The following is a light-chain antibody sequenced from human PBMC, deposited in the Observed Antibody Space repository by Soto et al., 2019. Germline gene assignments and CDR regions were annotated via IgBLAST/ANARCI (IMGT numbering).Light chain of an antibody. CDR2: DAS. V-gene: IGKV3-20*01. CDR1: QSVSSTY. Sequence: IVLTQSPGTLSLSPGERATLSCRASQSVSSTYLTWYHQKPGQAPRLLIDDASRRATGIPDRFSGSGSATDFSLTISRLEPEDFAVYYCQHYDSSRWTFGLGTKVDIK. CDR3: QHYDSSRWT. J-gene: IGKJ1*01.